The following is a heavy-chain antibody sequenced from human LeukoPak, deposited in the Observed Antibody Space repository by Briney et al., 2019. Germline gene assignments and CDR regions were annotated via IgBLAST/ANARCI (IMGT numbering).Heavy chain of an antibody. V-gene: IGHV4-59*01. CDR1: GGSISSYY. CDR2: IYYSGST. J-gene: IGHJ4*02. D-gene: IGHD3-22*01. CDR3: ARSSWGDSSGYFDY. Sequence: PSETLSLTCTVSGGSISSYYWSWIRRPPGKGLEWIGYIYYSGSTNYNPSLKSRVTISVDTSKNQFSLKLSSVTAADTAVYYCARSSWGDSSGYFDYWGQGTLVTVSS.